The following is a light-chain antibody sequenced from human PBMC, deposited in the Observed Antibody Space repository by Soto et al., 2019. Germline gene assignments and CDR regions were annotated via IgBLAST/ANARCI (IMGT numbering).Light chain of an antibody. V-gene: IGLV2-8*01. CDR3: TSYAGGNNV. J-gene: IGLJ1*01. Sequence: QSALTQPPSASGSPGQSVTISCTGTSSHVGGYNYVSWYQQHPGKVPKLMVYGVNKRPSGVPDRFSGSKSGNTASLTVSGLQAEDEADYYCTSYAGGNNVFGTGTKLTVL. CDR2: GVN. CDR1: SSHVGGYNY.